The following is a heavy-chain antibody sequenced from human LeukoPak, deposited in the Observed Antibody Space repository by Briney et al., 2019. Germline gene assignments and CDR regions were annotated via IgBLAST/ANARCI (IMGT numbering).Heavy chain of an antibody. D-gene: IGHD6-19*01. Sequence: PGGSLRLSCAASGFIFSSYGMHWVRQAPGKGLEGVAFIRYDGSNTYYADSVKGRFTISRDNSKNTLYLQMNSLRAEDTAVYYCAKGTARISSGWPYYYYYYMDVWGKGTTVTVSS. CDR2: IRYDGSNT. J-gene: IGHJ6*03. V-gene: IGHV3-30*02. CDR3: AKGTARISSGWPYYYYYYMDV. CDR1: GFIFSSYG.